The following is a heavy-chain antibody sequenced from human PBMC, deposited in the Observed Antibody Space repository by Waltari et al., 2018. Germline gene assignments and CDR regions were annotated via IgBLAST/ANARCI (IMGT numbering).Heavy chain of an antibody. D-gene: IGHD3-3*01. V-gene: IGHV3-23*04. CDR2: ITGDGDNT. Sequence: EVQLVESGGGSVQSGGSLRLSREGFGFSFSNYALSWVRQAPGKGLEWVSSITGDGDNTYDADSVRGRFTISRDNSKNTLSLQMNSLRAEDTATYYCAKVPYNDFWTGYFFFDLWGQGTLVSVSS. CDR3: AKVPYNDFWTGYFFFDL. J-gene: IGHJ4*02. CDR1: GFSFSNYA.